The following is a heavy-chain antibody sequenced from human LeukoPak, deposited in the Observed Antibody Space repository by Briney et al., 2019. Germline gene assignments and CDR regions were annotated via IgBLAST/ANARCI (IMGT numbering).Heavy chain of an antibody. CDR1: GFTFDDYA. V-gene: IGHV3-9*01. CDR3: AKALGYCSGGSCKPYGMDV. Sequence: GGSLRLSCAASGFTFDDYAMHWVRQAPGKGLEWVSGIGWNSGSIGYADSVKGRFTISRDNAKNSLYLQMNSLRAEDTALYYCAKALGYCSGGSCKPYGMDVWGQGTTVTVSS. J-gene: IGHJ6*02. D-gene: IGHD2-15*01. CDR2: IGWNSGSI.